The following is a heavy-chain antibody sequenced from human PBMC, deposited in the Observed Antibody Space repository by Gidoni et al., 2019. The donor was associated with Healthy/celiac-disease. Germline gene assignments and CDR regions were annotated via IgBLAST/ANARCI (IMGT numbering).Heavy chain of an antibody. CDR3: ARIPPVAGRAFDI. D-gene: IGHD6-19*01. V-gene: IGHV4-59*01. J-gene: IGHJ3*02. CDR1: GGSISSYY. CDR2: IYYSGST. Sequence: QVQLQESGPGLVKPSETLSLTCTVPGGSISSYYWSWIRQPPGKGLEWIGYIYYSGSTNYNPSLKSRVTISVDTSKNQFSLKLSSVTAADTAVYYCARIPPVAGRAFDIWGQGTMVTVSS.